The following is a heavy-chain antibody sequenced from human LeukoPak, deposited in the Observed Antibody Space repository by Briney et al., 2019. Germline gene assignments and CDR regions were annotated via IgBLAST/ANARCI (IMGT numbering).Heavy chain of an antibody. Sequence: ASETLSLTCTVSGGSISSYYWSWIRQPPGKGLEWVSFISRTSSYIFLADSVKGRFTISRDNAKNSLCLQMNSLRAEDTAVYYCARDGSAYNTNHFDYWGQGTLVTVSS. CDR1: GGSISSYY. J-gene: IGHJ4*02. CDR2: ISRTSSYI. V-gene: IGHV3-21*01. CDR3: ARDGSAYNTNHFDY. D-gene: IGHD5-24*01.